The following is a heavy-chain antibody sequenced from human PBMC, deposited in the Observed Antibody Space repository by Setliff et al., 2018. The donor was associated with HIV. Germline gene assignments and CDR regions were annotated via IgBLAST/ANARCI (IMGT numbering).Heavy chain of an antibody. CDR1: GGSISGSNYY. CDR2: LSPSGTT. V-gene: IGHV4-39*07. CDR3: ASFFVTTVTNQDY. Sequence: PSETLSLTCTVSGGSISGSNYYTNWIRQPPGKGLEWIGELSPSGTTRSNPSLQSRVTISLDTSNNQFSLELTSVTAADTAMYYCASFFVTTVTNQDYWGQGTPVTVYS. D-gene: IGHD4-17*01. J-gene: IGHJ4*02.